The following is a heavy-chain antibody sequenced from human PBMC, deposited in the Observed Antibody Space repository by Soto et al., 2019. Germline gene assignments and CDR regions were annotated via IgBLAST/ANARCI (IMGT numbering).Heavy chain of an antibody. J-gene: IGHJ6*02. CDR1: GFIFSNNG. CDR3: ARDLRQGASGATVYGMDV. D-gene: IGHD7-27*01. V-gene: IGHV3-30*03. Sequence: QVQLVESGGGEVQPGTSLRLSCIASGFIFSNNGMHWVRQAPGKGLEWVALVPHDGRKTFYADSVKGRLTIYRDNSKNTVYLHMNNLRPEDTAVYRCARDLRQGASGATVYGMDVWGQGTTVTVSS. CDR2: VPHDGRKT.